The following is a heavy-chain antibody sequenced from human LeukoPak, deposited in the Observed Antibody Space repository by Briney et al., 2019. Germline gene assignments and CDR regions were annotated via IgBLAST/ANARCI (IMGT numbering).Heavy chain of an antibody. CDR3: ARSYNYYDSSGYYL. Sequence: TSETLSLTCTVSGGSISSYYWSWIRQPPGKGLEWIGYIYYSGSTNYNPSLKSRVTISVDTSKNQFSLKLSSVTAADTAVYYCARSYNYYDSSGYYLWGQGTLVTVSS. CDR2: IYYSGST. J-gene: IGHJ4*02. D-gene: IGHD3-22*01. V-gene: IGHV4-59*01. CDR1: GGSISSYY.